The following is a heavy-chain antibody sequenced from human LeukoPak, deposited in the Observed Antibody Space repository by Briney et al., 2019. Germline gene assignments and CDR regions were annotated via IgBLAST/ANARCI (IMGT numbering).Heavy chain of an antibody. CDR2: ISSSSSYI. Sequence: TGGSLRLSCAASGFTFSSYWMSWVRQAPGKGLEWVSSISSSSSYIYYADSVKGRFTISRYNAKNSLYLQMNSLRAEDTAVYYCARPSTRFDYWGQGTLVTVPS. V-gene: IGHV3-21*01. CDR3: ARPSTRFDY. D-gene: IGHD2-2*01. CDR1: GFTFSSYW. J-gene: IGHJ4*02.